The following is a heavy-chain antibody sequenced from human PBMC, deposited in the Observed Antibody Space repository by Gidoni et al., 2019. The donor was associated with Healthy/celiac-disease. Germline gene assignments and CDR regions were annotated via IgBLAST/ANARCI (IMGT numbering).Heavy chain of an antibody. CDR3: ARPQNDHITMIVVVTEEQGDWYFDL. Sequence: QVQLVESGEGVVQPGRSLRLSCAASGCTFSSYGMHWVRQAPGKGLEWVAVISYDGSNKYYADSVKGRFTISRDNSKNTLYLQMNSLRAEDTAVYYCARPQNDHITMIVVVTEEQGDWYFDLWGRGTLVTVSS. V-gene: IGHV3-30*03. CDR1: GCTFSSYG. J-gene: IGHJ2*01. CDR2: ISYDGSNK. D-gene: IGHD3-22*01.